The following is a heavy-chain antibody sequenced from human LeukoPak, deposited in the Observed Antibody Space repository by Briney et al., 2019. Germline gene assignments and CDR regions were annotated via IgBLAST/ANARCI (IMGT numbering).Heavy chain of an antibody. V-gene: IGHV5-51*01. CDR2: IYPDDSDT. D-gene: IGHD6-19*01. CDR1: GNSFTSYW. J-gene: IGHJ4*02. Sequence: RGEFLKISCKASGNSFTSYWIGWVRQMPGKGLEWMGIIYPDDSDTRYSPSFQGQGTISADKSISTAYLQRSSLKASDTAMYYCASRPRGSSGWNYFDYWGQGTLVTVSS. CDR3: ASRPRGSSGWNYFDY.